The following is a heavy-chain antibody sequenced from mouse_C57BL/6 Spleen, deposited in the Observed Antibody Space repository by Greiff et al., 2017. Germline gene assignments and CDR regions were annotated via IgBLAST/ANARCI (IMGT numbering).Heavy chain of an antibody. CDR1: GYTFTSYD. CDR2: IYPRDGST. V-gene: IGHV1-85*01. CDR3: PRRSTGNYDYAMDY. D-gene: IGHD2-1*01. Sequence: VQLKQSGPELVKPGASVKLSCKASGYTFTSYDINWVKQRPGQGLEWIGWIYPRDGSTKYNEKFKGKATLTVDTSSSTAYMELHSLTSEDSSFYFCPRRSTGNYDYAMDYWGKGTSVTVSS. J-gene: IGHJ4*01.